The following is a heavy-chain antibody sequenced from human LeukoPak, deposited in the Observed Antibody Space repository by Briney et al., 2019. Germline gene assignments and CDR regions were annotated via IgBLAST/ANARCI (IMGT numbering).Heavy chain of an antibody. CDR1: GGSISSYY. J-gene: IGHJ5*02. Sequence: SETLSLTCTVSGGSISSYYWSWIRQPAGKGLEWIGRIYTSGSTNYNPSLKSRVTMSVDTSKNQFSLKLSSVTAADTAVYYCARQSVRIRPGRNWYSSGRGEGLFDPWGQGTLVTVSS. D-gene: IGHD6-19*01. CDR2: IYTSGST. V-gene: IGHV4-4*07. CDR3: ARQSVRIRPGRNWYSSGRGEGLFDP.